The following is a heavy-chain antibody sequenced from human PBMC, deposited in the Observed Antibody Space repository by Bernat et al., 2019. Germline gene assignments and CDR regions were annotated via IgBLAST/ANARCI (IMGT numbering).Heavy chain of an antibody. J-gene: IGHJ4*02. CDR1: GFSFSNAW. CDR3: TTGYCSNGVCYTYFDH. V-gene: IGHV3-15*01. D-gene: IGHD2-8*01. Sequence: EVQLVESGGGLVKPGGSLRLSCAASGFSFSNAWMSWVRQAPGKGLEWVGRIKRKNDGGTTDYAAPVKGRFTISSDDAKTTMYLQMNSLNTEDTAVYYCTTGYCSNGVCYTYFDHWGQGTLVTVSS. CDR2: IKRKNDGGTT.